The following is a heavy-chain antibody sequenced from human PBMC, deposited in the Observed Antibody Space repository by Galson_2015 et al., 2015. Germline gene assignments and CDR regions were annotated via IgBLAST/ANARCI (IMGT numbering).Heavy chain of an antibody. V-gene: IGHV4-31*03. D-gene: IGHD3-16*01. J-gene: IGHJ3*01. CDR2: IFHSGAT. Sequence: TLSLTCSVSGGFISSGNYYWIWIRQHPGKGLEWIGSIFHSGATYYNPSLKSRVTISVDTSKNQFSLNLSSVTAADTAVYYCARVMTGGSAFDFWGQGTMVTVSS. CDR3: ARVMTGGSAFDF. CDR1: GGFISSGNYY.